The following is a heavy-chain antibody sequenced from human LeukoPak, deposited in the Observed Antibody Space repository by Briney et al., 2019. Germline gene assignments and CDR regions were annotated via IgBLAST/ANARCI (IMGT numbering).Heavy chain of an antibody. Sequence: GRSLRLSCAASGFTFDDYAMHWVRQAPGKGLEWVSGISWNSGSIGYADSVKGRFTISRDNAKNSLYLQINSLRAEDTALYYCAKDFQYYYDSSGYSGPFDPWGQGTLVTVSS. CDR2: ISWNSGSI. CDR1: GFTFDDYA. D-gene: IGHD3-22*01. V-gene: IGHV3-9*01. CDR3: AKDFQYYYDSSGYSGPFDP. J-gene: IGHJ5*02.